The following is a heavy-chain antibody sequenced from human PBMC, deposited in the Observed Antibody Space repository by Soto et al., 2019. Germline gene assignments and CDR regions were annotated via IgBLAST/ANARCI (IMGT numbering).Heavy chain of an antibody. CDR1: GYTFTSYD. V-gene: IGHV1-8*01. J-gene: IGHJ5*02. CDR2: MNPNRGNT. D-gene: IGHD6-13*01. Sequence: QVQLVQSGAEVKKPGASVKVSCKASGYTFTSYDLNWVPQATGQGLECMGWMNPNRGNTGYAQKFQGRVTMTRNTTISTAYRELRSLRSEDTAVYYCARERSAAGMGGFAPWCQGTRVTVSS. CDR3: ARERSAAGMGGFAP.